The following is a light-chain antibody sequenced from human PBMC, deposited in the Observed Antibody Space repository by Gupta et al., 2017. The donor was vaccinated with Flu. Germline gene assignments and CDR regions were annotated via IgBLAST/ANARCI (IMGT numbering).Light chain of an antibody. Sequence: DIQMTQSPSSLSASIGDRVTITCRASQNIFTWLAWYQRKPGKVPKLLIYKASGLKSGVPSRFSGSGSGIEFTLTISSLQPDDSATYYCQQYHGSWTSGQGTKVEIQ. J-gene: IGKJ1*01. CDR3: QQYHGSWT. CDR1: QNIFTW. CDR2: KAS. V-gene: IGKV1-5*03.